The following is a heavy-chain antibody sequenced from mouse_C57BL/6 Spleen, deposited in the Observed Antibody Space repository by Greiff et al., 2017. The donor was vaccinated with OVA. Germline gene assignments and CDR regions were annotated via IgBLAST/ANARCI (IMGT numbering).Heavy chain of an antibody. V-gene: IGHV1-52*01. CDR1: GYTFTSYW. Sequence: QVQLQQPGAELVRPGSSVRLSCKASGYTFTSYWMHWVKQRPIQGLEWIGNIDPSDSETHYNQKFKDKATLTVDKSSSTAYMQLSSLTSEDSAVYYCATLTGTPAYWGQGTLVTVSA. CDR3: ATLTGTPAY. J-gene: IGHJ3*01. CDR2: IDPSDSET. D-gene: IGHD4-1*01.